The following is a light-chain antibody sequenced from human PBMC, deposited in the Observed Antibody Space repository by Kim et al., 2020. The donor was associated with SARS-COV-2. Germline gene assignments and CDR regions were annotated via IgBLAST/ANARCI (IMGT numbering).Light chain of an antibody. Sequence: EIVLTQSPATLSLSPGERDTLSCRASQSIHNNYLAWHQQKPGQAPRFLIYGASSRATGTPDRYSASGSGTEFTLTISKLEPEDFAVYYCQQYARAPDTFGQGTKLEI. J-gene: IGKJ2*01. CDR2: GAS. CDR1: QSIHNNY. CDR3: QQYARAPDT. V-gene: IGKV3-20*01.